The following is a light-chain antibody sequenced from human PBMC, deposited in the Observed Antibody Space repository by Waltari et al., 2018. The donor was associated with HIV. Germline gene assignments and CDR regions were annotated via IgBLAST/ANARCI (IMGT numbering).Light chain of an antibody. CDR2: QAT. Sequence: SYELNQPPSVSVSPGQTASITCSGDKLGDKYACWYQQKPGQSPVLGMYQATKRPSEIPERFSGSNSGNTATLTISGTQAMDEADYYCQAWDSSTVVFGGGTKLTVL. CDR3: QAWDSSTVV. V-gene: IGLV3-1*01. J-gene: IGLJ2*01. CDR1: KLGDKY.